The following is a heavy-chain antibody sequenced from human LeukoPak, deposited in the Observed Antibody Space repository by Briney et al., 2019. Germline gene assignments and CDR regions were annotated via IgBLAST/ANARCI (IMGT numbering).Heavy chain of an antibody. Sequence: ASVKVSCKASGYTFTSYYMHWVRQAPGQGLEWMGIINPSGGSTSYAQKFQGRVTMTRDMSTSTVYMELSSLRSEDTAVYYCAREEKEHYDILTGYYNYWGQGTLVTVSS. CDR3: AREEKEHYDILTGYYNY. CDR2: INPSGGST. CDR1: GYTFTSYY. J-gene: IGHJ4*02. D-gene: IGHD3-9*01. V-gene: IGHV1-46*01.